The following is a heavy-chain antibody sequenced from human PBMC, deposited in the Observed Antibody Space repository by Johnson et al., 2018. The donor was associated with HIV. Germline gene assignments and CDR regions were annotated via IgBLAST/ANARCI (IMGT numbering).Heavy chain of an antibody. Sequence: QVQLVESGGGVVQPGGSLRLSCAASGFTFSSYGMHWVRQAPGKGLEWVAFIRYDGSNKYYADSVKGRFTISRDNSKNTLYLQMNSLRAEDTAVYYCARDVLAYCGNSWDFDIWGQGTMVTVSS. D-gene: IGHD2-21*01. CDR1: GFTFSSYG. V-gene: IGHV3-30*02. J-gene: IGHJ3*02. CDR2: IRYDGSNK. CDR3: ARDVLAYCGNSWDFDI.